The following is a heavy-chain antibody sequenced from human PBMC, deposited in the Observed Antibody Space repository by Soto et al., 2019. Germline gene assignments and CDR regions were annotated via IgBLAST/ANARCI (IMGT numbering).Heavy chain of an antibody. CDR3: AKDREQWLPSYWYFDL. V-gene: IGHV3-23*01. CDR1: GFTFSSYA. Sequence: GGSLRLSCAASGFTFSSYAMSWVRQAPGKGLEWVSAISGSGGSTYYADSVKGRFTISRDNSKNTLYLQMNSLRAEDTAVYYCAKDREQWLPSYWYFDLWGRGTLVTVSS. J-gene: IGHJ2*01. CDR2: ISGSGGST. D-gene: IGHD6-19*01.